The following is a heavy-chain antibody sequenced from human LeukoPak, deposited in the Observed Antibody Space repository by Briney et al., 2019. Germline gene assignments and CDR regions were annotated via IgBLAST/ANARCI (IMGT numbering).Heavy chain of an antibody. CDR3: ARTNINYYDTSGYLFDY. CDR1: KYNFTNYW. CDR2: VNPGDSDT. Sequence: PGESLKISCQGSKYNFTNYWIGWVRQMPGKGLEWMGIVNPGDSDTRYSPSFQGQVTISADKSISTAYLQWSSLKASDTAMYYCARTNINYYDTSGYLFDYWGQGTLVTVSS. D-gene: IGHD3-22*01. J-gene: IGHJ4*02. V-gene: IGHV5-51*01.